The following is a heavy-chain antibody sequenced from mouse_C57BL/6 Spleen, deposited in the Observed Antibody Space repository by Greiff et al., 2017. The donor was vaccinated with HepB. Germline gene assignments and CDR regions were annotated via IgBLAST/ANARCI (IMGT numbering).Heavy chain of an antibody. CDR1: GYTFTDYE. V-gene: IGHV1-15*01. D-gene: IGHD1-1*01. Sequence: QVQLQQSGAELVRPGASVTLSCKASGYTFTDYEMHWVKQTPVHGLEWIGAIDPETGGTAYNQKFKGKAILTADKSSSTAYMELRSLTSVDSAVYYCTPLLRYEGYWGQGTTLTVSS. CDR2: IDPETGGT. CDR3: TPLLRYEGY. J-gene: IGHJ2*01.